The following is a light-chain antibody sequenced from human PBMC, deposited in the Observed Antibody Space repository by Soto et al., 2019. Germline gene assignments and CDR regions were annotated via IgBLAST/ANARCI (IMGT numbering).Light chain of an antibody. CDR1: SSDVGSYNL. CDR3: CSYAGSGTVV. J-gene: IGLJ2*01. CDR2: EGS. V-gene: IGLV2-23*01. Sequence: QSALTQPASVSGSPGQSITISCTGTSSDVGSYNLVSWYQQHPGKAPKLMIYEGSKRPSGVSNRYSGSKSGNTASLTISGLXXXXXXDYYCCSYAGSGTVVFGGGTKL.